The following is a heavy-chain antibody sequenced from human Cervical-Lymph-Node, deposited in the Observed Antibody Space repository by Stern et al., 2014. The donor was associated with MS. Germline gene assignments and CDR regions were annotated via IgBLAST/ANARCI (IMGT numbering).Heavy chain of an antibody. J-gene: IGHJ6*02. CDR1: GVTFSSYA. CDR2: IIHIFGTA. V-gene: IGHV1-69*01. CDR3: ARAGVGATIDYYYGMDV. D-gene: IGHD1-26*01. Sequence: VQLVESGAEVKKPGSSVKVSCKASGVTFSSYAISWVRQAPGQGLEWMGGIIHIFGTANYAQTFQGRVTITADESTRTAYMELSSLRSEDTAVYYGARAGVGATIDYYYGMDVWGQGTTVTVSS.